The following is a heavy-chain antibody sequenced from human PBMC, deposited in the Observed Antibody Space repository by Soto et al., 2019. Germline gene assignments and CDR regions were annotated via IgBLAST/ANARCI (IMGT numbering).Heavy chain of an antibody. J-gene: IGHJ4*02. CDR3: AREIVVARGASYFDY. CDR2: IRQDGSEK. CDR1: GFTFSSNW. D-gene: IGHD2-2*01. Sequence: EVQLVESGGNLVQPGGSPRLSCVGSGFTFSSNWMTWVRQAPGKGLEWVGNIRQDGSEKNYVDSVKGRFTISRDNAKNSLYLQMNSLRAEDTAVYYCAREIVVARGASYFDYWGPGTLVTVSS. V-gene: IGHV3-7*04.